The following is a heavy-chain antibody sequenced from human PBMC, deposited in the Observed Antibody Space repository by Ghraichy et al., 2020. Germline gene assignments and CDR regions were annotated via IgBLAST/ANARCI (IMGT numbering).Heavy chain of an antibody. CDR2: ISSSSSTI. CDR1: GFTFSSYS. Sequence: GESLNISCAASGFTFSSYSMNWVRQAPGQRLEWVSYISSSSSTIYYADSVKGRFTISRDNAKNSLYPQMNSLRDEDTAVYYCARDRDTGFYYYYAMDVWGQGTTVTVSS. D-gene: IGHD5-18*01. V-gene: IGHV3-48*02. CDR3: ARDRDTGFYYYYAMDV. J-gene: IGHJ6*02.